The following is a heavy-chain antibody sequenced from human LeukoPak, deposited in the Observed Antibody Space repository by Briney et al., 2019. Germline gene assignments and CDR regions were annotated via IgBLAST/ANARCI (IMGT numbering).Heavy chain of an antibody. V-gene: IGHV3-21*01. Sequence: PGGSQRLSCGASGFTFSSYTMNWVRQAPGKGLEWVSSISSSSSYIYYADSVKGRLTISRDNAKNSLYLQMDSLRVEDTAVYYCAKSSLHYYDSGGYYYVDYWGRGTLVSVSS. D-gene: IGHD3-22*01. J-gene: IGHJ4*02. CDR2: ISSSSSYI. CDR3: AKSSLHYYDSGGYYYVDY. CDR1: GFTFSSYT.